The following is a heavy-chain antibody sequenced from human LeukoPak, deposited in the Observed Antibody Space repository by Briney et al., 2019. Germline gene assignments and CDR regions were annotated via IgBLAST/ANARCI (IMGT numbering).Heavy chain of an antibody. Sequence: SETLSLTCTVSGGSISSGSYYWSWIRQPAGTGLEWIGRIYTSGSTNYNPSLKSRVTISANTSKNQFSLKLSSVTAADTAVYYCARGKLPSITMVRGVRHTNWFDPWGQGTLVTVSS. V-gene: IGHV4-61*02. CDR3: ARGKLPSITMVRGVRHTNWFDP. CDR2: IYTSGST. J-gene: IGHJ5*02. D-gene: IGHD3-10*01. CDR1: GGSISSGSYY.